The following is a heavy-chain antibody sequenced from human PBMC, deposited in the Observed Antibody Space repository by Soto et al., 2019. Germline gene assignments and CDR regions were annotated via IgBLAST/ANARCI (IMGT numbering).Heavy chain of an antibody. J-gene: IGHJ4*02. CDR1: GFTFSNYA. D-gene: IGHD3-16*02. CDR3: AIDIVYDLPLFDY. Sequence: QVPLVQSGGGVVQPGRSLRLSCAASGFTFSNYALHWVRQAPGKGLEWVALISYDGKKTYYADSVKGRFTISRDNNTHIVSLHTSCLSREGTGVYFCAIDIVYDLPLFDYWGQGALVTVSS. V-gene: IGHV3-30*04. CDR2: ISYDGKKT.